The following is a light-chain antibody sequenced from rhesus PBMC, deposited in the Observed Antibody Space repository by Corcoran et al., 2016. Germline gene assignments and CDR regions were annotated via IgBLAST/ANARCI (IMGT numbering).Light chain of an antibody. V-gene: IGKV1-43*02. CDR3: LQYNSDPPT. CDR1: QGIRNH. CDR2: TES. J-gene: IGKJ1*01. Sequence: DIQMTQSPSSLSASVGDRVTISCRASQGIRNHLNWYQQKPGKAPKRLIYTESTLESGVPSRFRGSGSGTDFTLTISSLQPEDFATYYGLQYNSDPPTFGQGTKVEMK.